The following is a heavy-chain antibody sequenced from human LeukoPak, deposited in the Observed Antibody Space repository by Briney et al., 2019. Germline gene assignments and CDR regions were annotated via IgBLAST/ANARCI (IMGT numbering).Heavy chain of an antibody. CDR2: MNPNNGGT. CDR3: AREYCSGGNCQKYFQH. CDR1: GYTFTGHN. D-gene: IGHD2-15*01. Sequence: ASVKVSCKASGYTFTGHNMHWMRQAPGQGLEWMGWMNPNNGGTNYAQNFQGRVTMTRDTSISTAYMELSRLRSDDTAVYYCAREYCSGGNCQKYFQHWGQGTLVTVSS. V-gene: IGHV1-2*02. J-gene: IGHJ1*01.